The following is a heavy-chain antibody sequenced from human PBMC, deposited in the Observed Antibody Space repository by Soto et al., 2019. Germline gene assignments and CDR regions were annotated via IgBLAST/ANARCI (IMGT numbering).Heavy chain of an antibody. CDR3: ARGRYNWNYVGYYYGMDV. CDR1: GYTFTSYD. CDR2: MNPNSGNT. Sequence: GPSVKVSCKASGYTFTSYDINWVRQATGQGLEWMGWMNPNSGNTGYAQKFQGRVTMTRNTSISTAYMELSSLRSEDTAVYYCARGRYNWNYVGYYYGMDVWGQGTTVTVSS. D-gene: IGHD1-7*01. J-gene: IGHJ6*02. V-gene: IGHV1-8*01.